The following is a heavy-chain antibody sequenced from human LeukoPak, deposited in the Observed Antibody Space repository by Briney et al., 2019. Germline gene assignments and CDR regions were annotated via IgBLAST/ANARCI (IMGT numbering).Heavy chain of an antibody. J-gene: IGHJ1*01. V-gene: IGHV3-9*01. CDR2: ISWNSGTI. CDR3: ARAYKDRSLAGKKEFFQH. Sequence: GGSLRLSCAASGFTFDNYAMNWVRQVPGKGLEWISLISWNSGTIGYADSVKGRFTISRDNANNFLYLQMNSMRAEDTALYYCARAYKDRSLAGKKEFFQHWGQGTLVTVSS. CDR1: GFTFDNYA. D-gene: IGHD6-19*01.